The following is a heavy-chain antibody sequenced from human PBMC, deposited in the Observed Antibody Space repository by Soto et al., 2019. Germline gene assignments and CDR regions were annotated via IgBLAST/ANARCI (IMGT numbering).Heavy chain of an antibody. D-gene: IGHD3-16*01. CDR3: AKDPLGLGRAREEN. J-gene: IGHJ4*02. Sequence: PGGSLRLSCAASGFIFRTFAMSWVRQAPGKGLEWVSGISESGDYRYYGDAAKGRFTISRDNSKNTLYLQLNSLRAEDTAIYYWAKDPLGLGRAREENGGQETLVPVP. CDR1: GFIFRTFA. CDR2: ISESGDYR. V-gene: IGHV3-23*01.